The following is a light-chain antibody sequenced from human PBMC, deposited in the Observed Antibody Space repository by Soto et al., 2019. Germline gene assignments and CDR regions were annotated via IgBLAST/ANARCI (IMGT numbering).Light chain of an antibody. CDR1: QSISTL. Sequence: DIQMTQSPSTLSASVGDRVTIACRASQSISTLLAWYQQKPGKAPKLLIYDASSLESGVPSRFSGSGSGTEFTLTISSLQPDDFASYYCQQYNSYPRTFGQGTKVDIK. CDR3: QQYNSYPRT. V-gene: IGKV1-5*01. J-gene: IGKJ1*01. CDR2: DAS.